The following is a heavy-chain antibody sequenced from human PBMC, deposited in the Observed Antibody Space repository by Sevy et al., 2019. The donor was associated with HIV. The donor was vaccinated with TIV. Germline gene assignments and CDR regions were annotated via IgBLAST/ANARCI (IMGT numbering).Heavy chain of an antibody. CDR3: ARVFYGDNRDDAFDI. J-gene: IGHJ3*02. CDR1: GFTFSSHE. D-gene: IGHD4-17*01. Sequence: GGSLRLSCAASGFTFSSHEMNWVRQAPGKGLEWVSYITSSGSTMYYADSVKGRFTISRDNAKNSLYLQMNSLRAEDTAIYYCARVFYGDNRDDAFDIWGQGTMVTVSS. CDR2: ITSSGSTM. V-gene: IGHV3-48*03.